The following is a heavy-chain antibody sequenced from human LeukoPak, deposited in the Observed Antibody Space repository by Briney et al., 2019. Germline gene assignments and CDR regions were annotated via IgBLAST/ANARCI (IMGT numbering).Heavy chain of an antibody. J-gene: IGHJ4*02. D-gene: IGHD1-26*01. CDR3: ARHSGWSGSSY. CDR2: INHSGST. Sequence: PSETLSLTCAVYGGSFSGYYWSWIRQPPGKGLEWIGEINHSGSTNYNPSLKSRVAISVDTSKNQFSLKLSSVTAADTAVYYCARHSGWSGSSYWGQGTLVTVSS. CDR1: GGSFSGYY. V-gene: IGHV4-34*01.